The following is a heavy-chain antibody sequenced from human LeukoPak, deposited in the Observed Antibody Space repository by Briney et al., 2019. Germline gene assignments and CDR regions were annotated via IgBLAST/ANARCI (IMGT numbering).Heavy chain of an antibody. J-gene: IGHJ5*02. Sequence: GASVKVSCKASGGTFSSYAISWVRQAPGQGLEWMGGIIPIFGTANYAQKFQGRVTITADKSTSTAYMELSSLRSEDTAVYYCARVVAAASWFDPWGQGTLVTVSS. CDR3: ARVVAAASWFDP. V-gene: IGHV1-69*06. D-gene: IGHD6-13*01. CDR1: GGTFSSYA. CDR2: IIPIFGTA.